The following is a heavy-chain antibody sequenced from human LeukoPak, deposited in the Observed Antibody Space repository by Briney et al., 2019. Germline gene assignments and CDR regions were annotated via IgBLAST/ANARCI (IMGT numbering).Heavy chain of an antibody. CDR2: INTGNGNT. Sequence: ASVKVSCKASGYTFTRYAMHWVRQAPGQRLEWMGWINTGNGNTKYSQKFQGRVTITRDTSASTAYMELSILRSEDTAVYYCARDHHRPLRECSTPYWFDSWGRGTLVTVSS. D-gene: IGHD2-15*01. V-gene: IGHV1-3*04. J-gene: IGHJ5*01. CDR1: GYTFTRYA. CDR3: ARDHHRPLRECSTPYWFDS.